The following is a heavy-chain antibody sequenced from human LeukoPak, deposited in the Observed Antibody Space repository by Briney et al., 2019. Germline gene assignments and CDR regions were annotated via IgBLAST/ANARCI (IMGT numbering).Heavy chain of an antibody. Sequence: SETLSLTCAVYGGSFSGYYWSWIRQPPGKGLEWIGEINHSGSTNYNPSLTSRVTISVDTSKNQFSLRLSSVTAADTAVYYCARDWGVSARPGYMDVWGKGTTVTVSS. CDR3: ARDWGVSARPGYMDV. CDR1: GGSFSGYY. V-gene: IGHV4-34*01. J-gene: IGHJ6*03. D-gene: IGHD6-6*01. CDR2: INHSGST.